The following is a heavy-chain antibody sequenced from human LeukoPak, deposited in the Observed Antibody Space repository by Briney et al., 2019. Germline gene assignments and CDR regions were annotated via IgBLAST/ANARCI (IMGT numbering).Heavy chain of an antibody. J-gene: IGHJ4*02. Sequence: PGGSLRLSCAASGFTFSSYAMSWVRQAPGKGLEWVSAISGSGGSTYYADSVKGRFTISRDNSKNTLYLQMNSLRAEDTAVYYCAKDFKRWLQPTLGNWGQGTLVTVSS. D-gene: IGHD5-24*01. CDR1: GFTFSSYA. CDR3: AKDFKRWLQPTLGN. V-gene: IGHV3-23*01. CDR2: ISGSGGST.